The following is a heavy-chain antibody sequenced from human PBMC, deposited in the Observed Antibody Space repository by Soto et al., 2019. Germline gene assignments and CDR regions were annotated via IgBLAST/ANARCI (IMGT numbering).Heavy chain of an antibody. J-gene: IGHJ5*02. D-gene: IGHD3-3*01. V-gene: IGHV4-39*01. CDR2: IFYTGST. Sequence: SETLSLTCTVSGGSINRSIYYWGWIRQPPGKGLEWIGSIFYTGSTYYNPSLKSRVTISIDTSKNLFFLKVKSVTAADTAVYYCARQYENGWFDPWGQGTLVTVSS. CDR1: GGSINRSIYY. CDR3: ARQYENGWFDP.